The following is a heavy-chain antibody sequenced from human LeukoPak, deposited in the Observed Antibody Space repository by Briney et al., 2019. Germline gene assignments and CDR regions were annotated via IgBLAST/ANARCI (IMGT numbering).Heavy chain of an antibody. CDR1: GFTFSNYA. D-gene: IGHD7-27*01. Sequence: GGSLRVSCEASGFTFSNYAMNWVRQAPGKGLEWVSGISGSGSNTYDADSVKGRFTISRDNSKNTVFLQMNSLRDEDTAVYYCANPWGSAWWYFDLWGRGTLVTVSS. CDR3: ANPWGSAWWYFDL. J-gene: IGHJ2*01. CDR2: ISGSGSNT. V-gene: IGHV3-23*01.